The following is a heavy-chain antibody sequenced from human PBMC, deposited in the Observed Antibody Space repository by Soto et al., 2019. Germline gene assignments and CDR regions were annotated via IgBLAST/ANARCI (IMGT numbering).Heavy chain of an antibody. CDR1: EFTFSWYW. CDR2: TKQDGSDK. J-gene: IGHJ4*02. V-gene: IGHV3-7*05. D-gene: IGHD1-20*01. CDR3: ARDNNRLLDY. Sequence: GGSLRLSCAASEFTFSWYWMSWVRLTPGKGLEWVANTKQDGSDKYYVDSVRGRFTISRDNAKNLLYLQMDSLRAEDTAIYYCARDNNRLLDYWGQGTPVTVSS.